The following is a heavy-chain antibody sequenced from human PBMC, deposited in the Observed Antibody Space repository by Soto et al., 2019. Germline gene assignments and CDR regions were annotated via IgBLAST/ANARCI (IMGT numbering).Heavy chain of an antibody. D-gene: IGHD3-22*01. CDR2: INSDGRST. V-gene: IGHV3-74*01. CDR1: GFTFSSYW. CDR3: TSPRYDGSGTPFDH. J-gene: IGHJ4*02. Sequence: EVQLVESGGGLVQPGGSLRLSCVASGFTFSSYWMHWVRQAPGKGLVWVSRINSDGRSTTYAESVKGRFIISRDNAKDTLYLQMNSLSAEDTAVYYCTSPRYDGSGTPFDHWGQGTLVTVSS.